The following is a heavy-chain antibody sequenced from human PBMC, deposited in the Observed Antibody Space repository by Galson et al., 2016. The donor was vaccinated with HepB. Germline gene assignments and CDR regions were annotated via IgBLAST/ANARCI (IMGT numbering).Heavy chain of an antibody. CDR2: INNDGSST. CDR1: RFTFSSYW. V-gene: IGHV3-74*01. J-gene: IGHJ4*02. Sequence: SLRLSCAASRFTFSSYWMYWVRQAPGKGLVWVSRINNDGSSTSYADSVKGRFTISRDNAKNTLYLQMNSLRAEDTAVYYCARERGYDSNNYPLDYWGQGTLVTVSS. CDR3: ARERGYDSNNYPLDY. D-gene: IGHD3-22*01.